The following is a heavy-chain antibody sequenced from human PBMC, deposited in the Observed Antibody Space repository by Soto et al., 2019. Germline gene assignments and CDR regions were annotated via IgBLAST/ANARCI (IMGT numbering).Heavy chain of an antibody. J-gene: IGHJ5*01. CDR2: LESTESGGST. Sequence: GGCLRRSCAVSGIIVSDTWINWVRQAQGNGLEWVGPLESTESGGSTDFASTVKGRFTISRDDSQNTLSLHLTRLEPEYTTRYYSGAERNESTYYSVNW. D-gene: IGHD1-26*01. CDR3: GAERNESTYYSVNW. CDR1: GIIVSDTW. V-gene: IGHV3-15*04.